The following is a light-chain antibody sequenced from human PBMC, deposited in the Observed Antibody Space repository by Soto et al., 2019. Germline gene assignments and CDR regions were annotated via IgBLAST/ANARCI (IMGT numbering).Light chain of an antibody. CDR1: SSDIGGYNY. V-gene: IGLV2-14*01. CDR2: EVN. Sequence: QSVLTQPASVSGSPGQSVTISCTGTSSDIGGYNYVSWYQQHPGKAPKVIIYEVNNRPSGDSNRFSGSKSGNTASLTISGLQAEDEADYYCSSYTSSTTNVFGTATKVTV. J-gene: IGLJ1*01. CDR3: SSYTSSTTNV.